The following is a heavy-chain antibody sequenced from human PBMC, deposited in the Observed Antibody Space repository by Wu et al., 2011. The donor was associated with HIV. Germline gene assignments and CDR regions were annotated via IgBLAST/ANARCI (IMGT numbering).Heavy chain of an antibody. CDR3: ATGVGSSGGDFWELDIIRAAITMDV. CDR1: GYTLSELS. J-gene: IGHJ6*03. V-gene: IGHV1-24*01. Sequence: QVHLVQSGAEVKKPGASVKVSCKVVGYTLSELSIHWVRQAPGKGLEWMGGFDPEDGKTLYEQRFQGRVNMSEDTSIDTAYVELGGLRSEDTAVYYCATGVGSSGGDFWELDIIRAAITMDVWGNGTRSSX. CDR2: FDPEDGKT. D-gene: IGHD3-3*01.